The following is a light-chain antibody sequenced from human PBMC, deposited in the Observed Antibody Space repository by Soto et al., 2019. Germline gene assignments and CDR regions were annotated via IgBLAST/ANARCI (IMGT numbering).Light chain of an antibody. CDR3: KSYAGSNTYV. V-gene: IGLV2-8*01. CDR2: EVV. J-gene: IGLJ1*01. Sequence: QSVLTQPPSASGSPGQSVTISCTGTKNDIGVYDFVSWCQHHPGKAPRLIIYEVVQRPSGVPDRFSGSKSGNTASLTVSGLQAADEADYFCKSYAGSNTYVFGSGTKV. CDR1: KNDIGVYDF.